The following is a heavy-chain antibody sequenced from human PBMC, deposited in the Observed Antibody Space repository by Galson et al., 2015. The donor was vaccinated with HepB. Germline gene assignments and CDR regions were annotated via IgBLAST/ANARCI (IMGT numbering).Heavy chain of an antibody. J-gene: IGHJ4*02. V-gene: IGHV5-10-1*01. CDR2: IDPTDSYT. Sequence: QSGAEVKKPGESLRISCKASGYTFTNYWISWVRQMPGKGLEWMGRIDPTDSYTYYSPSFQGHVTTSADKSISTAYLQWSSLKASDTAMYYCALLLEREMGADYWGQGTLVTVSS. CDR3: ALLLEREMGADY. CDR1: GYTFTNYW. D-gene: IGHD2/OR15-2a*01.